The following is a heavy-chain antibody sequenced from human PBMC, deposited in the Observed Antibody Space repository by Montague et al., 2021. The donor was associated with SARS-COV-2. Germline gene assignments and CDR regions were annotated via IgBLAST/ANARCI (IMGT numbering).Heavy chain of an antibody. Sequence: SETLSLTCTVAGDSIRSSSYYWGWIRQPPGMGLEGIGSIYYDGSTYYNPSFKSRVTISVDTTKTQFSLKLSSVTAADTAVYSCARRDHSACGIGAIDYWGQGTLVTVSS. J-gene: IGHJ4*02. V-gene: IGHV4-39*01. CDR3: ARRDHSACGIGAIDY. CDR1: GDSIRSSSYY. CDR2: IYYDGST. D-gene: IGHD3-16*01.